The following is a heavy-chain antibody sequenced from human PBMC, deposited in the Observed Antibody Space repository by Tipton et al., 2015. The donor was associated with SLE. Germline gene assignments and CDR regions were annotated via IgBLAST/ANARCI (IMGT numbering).Heavy chain of an antibody. J-gene: IGHJ4*02. CDR3: AKDGMLEFSGSHHLDY. CDR2: IRYDGSEK. CDR1: GFTFSSYG. V-gene: IGHV3-30*02. Sequence: SLRLSCAASGFTFSSYGMYWVRQAPGKGLEWVAFIRYDGSEKYYADSVKGRFTISRDNSRNMLHLQMNSLRAEDTAVYYCAKDGMLEFSGSHHLDYWGRGTLVTVPS. D-gene: IGHD1-26*01.